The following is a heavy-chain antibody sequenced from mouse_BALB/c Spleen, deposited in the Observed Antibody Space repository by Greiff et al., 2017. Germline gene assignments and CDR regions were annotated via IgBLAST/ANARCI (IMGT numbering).Heavy chain of an antibody. Sequence: EVHLVESGGGLVQPGGSRKLSCAASGFTFSSFGMHWVRQAPEKGLEWVAYISSGSSTIYYADTVKGRFTISRDNPKNTLFLQMTSLRSEDTAMYYCARGGYDYDGYAMDYWGQGTSVTVSS. CDR3: ARGGYDYDGYAMDY. CDR2: ISSGSSTI. CDR1: GFTFSSFG. D-gene: IGHD2-4*01. J-gene: IGHJ4*01. V-gene: IGHV5-17*02.